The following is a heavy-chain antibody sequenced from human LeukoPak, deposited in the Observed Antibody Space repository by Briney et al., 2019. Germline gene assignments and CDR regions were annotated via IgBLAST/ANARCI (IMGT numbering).Heavy chain of an antibody. CDR1: GGSFSGYY. Sequence: SETLSLTCAVYGGSFSGYYWSRIRQPPGKGLEWIGEINHSGSTNYNPSLKSRVTISVDTSKNQFSLKLSSVTAADTAVYYCARGPGASGYYPHFDYWGQGTLVTVSS. J-gene: IGHJ4*02. D-gene: IGHD3-9*01. V-gene: IGHV4-34*01. CDR2: INHSGST. CDR3: ARGPGASGYYPHFDY.